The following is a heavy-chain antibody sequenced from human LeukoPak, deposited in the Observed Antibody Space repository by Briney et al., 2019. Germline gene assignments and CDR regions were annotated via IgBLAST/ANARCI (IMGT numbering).Heavy chain of an antibody. J-gene: IGHJ4*02. Sequence: GGSLRLSCAASGFTFDDYAMHRVRQAPGKGLEWVSGISWNSGSMGYADSVKGRFTISRDNAKNSLYLQMNSLRAEDTALYYCATRRDGYNEFDYWGREPWSPSPQ. V-gene: IGHV3-9*01. CDR2: ISWNSGSM. CDR3: ATRRDGYNEFDY. D-gene: IGHD5-24*01. CDR1: GFTFDDYA.